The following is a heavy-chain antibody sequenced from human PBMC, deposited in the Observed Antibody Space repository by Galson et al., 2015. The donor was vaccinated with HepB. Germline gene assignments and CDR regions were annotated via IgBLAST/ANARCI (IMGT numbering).Heavy chain of an antibody. CDR3: ATGIVVAGSASDH. CDR2: INPSGGST. D-gene: IGHD6-19*01. CDR1: GYVLSSYY. V-gene: IGHV1-46*04. Sequence: SVKVSCKASGYVLSSYYMHWVRQAPGQGLEWMGTINPSGGSTSYAQRLQGRVTMTRDTSTSTVYMELRSLRYEDTAVYYCATGIVVAGSASDHWGQGTLGTVSS. J-gene: IGHJ5*02.